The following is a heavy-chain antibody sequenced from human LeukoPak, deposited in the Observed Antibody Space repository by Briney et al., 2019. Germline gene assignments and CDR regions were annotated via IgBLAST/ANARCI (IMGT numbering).Heavy chain of an antibody. Sequence: GGSLRLSCAASGFTFDDYAMHWVRQAPGKGLEWVSGISWNSGTIYYADSVKGRFTISRDDTKNSLYLQMNSLRPEDTALYYCAKRSAAGTVGYFDYWGQGTLVTVSS. D-gene: IGHD6-13*01. J-gene: IGHJ4*02. CDR3: AKRSAAGTVGYFDY. V-gene: IGHV3-9*01. CDR2: ISWNSGTI. CDR1: GFTFDDYA.